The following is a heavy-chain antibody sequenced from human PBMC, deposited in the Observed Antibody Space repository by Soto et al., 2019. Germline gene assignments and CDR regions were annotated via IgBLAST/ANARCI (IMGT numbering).Heavy chain of an antibody. D-gene: IGHD3-22*01. CDR2: IYYSGST. J-gene: IGHJ5*02. CDR3: ARRGAYDDSGYSNYFGP. V-gene: IGHV4-31*03. CDR1: GGSISSGGYY. Sequence: PSETLSLTCTVSGGSISSGGYYWSWIRQHPGKGLEWIGYIYYSGSTYYNPSLKSRVTISVDTSKNQFSLKLSSVTAADTAMYYCARRGAYDDSGYSNYFGPWGQGTLVTVSS.